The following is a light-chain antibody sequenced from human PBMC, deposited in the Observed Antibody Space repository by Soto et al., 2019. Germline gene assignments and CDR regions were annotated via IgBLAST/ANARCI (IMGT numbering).Light chain of an antibody. V-gene: IGKV1-33*01. CDR1: QDLSND. CDR2: GES. Sequence: DIQMTQSPSSLSASVGDRVTVTCQASQDLSNDLNWYQQKPGKAPKLLIYGESNLETGVPSRFSGSGSGTDFTFTISSLQPEDLATYYCQQYHDLPYSFGQGTKLDIK. CDR3: QQYHDLPYS. J-gene: IGKJ2*01.